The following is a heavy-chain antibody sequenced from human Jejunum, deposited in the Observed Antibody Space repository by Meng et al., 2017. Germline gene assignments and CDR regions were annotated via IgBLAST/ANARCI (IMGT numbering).Heavy chain of an antibody. CDR2: IYYSGST. CDR3: ARVGPMYCSGSSCYSFDP. Sequence: VQLQESGPGLLKPSQPLSLTCTVSGGSISSGGYYWSWIRLHPGKGLEWLGYIYYSGSTYYNPSLKTRLTMSVDTSKNQFSLKLPSVTDADTAVYFCARVGPMYCSGSSCYSFDPWGPGTLVTVFS. J-gene: IGHJ5*02. D-gene: IGHD2-15*01. CDR1: GGSISSGGYY. V-gene: IGHV4-31*03.